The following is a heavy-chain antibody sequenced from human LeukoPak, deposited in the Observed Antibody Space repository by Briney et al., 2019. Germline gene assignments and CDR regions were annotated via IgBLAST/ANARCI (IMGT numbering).Heavy chain of an antibody. J-gene: IGHJ4*02. CDR1: GYIFSGYY. CDR2: INPNTGGT. Sequence: GASVKVSCKASGYIFSGYYLHWVRQAPGQGLEWMGWINPNTGGTNYAQKFQGRVTMTGDTSISTAYMELSSLRSDDTAVYYCARVLVGATTNYFDYWGQGTLVTVSS. D-gene: IGHD1-26*01. V-gene: IGHV1-2*02. CDR3: ARVLVGATTNYFDY.